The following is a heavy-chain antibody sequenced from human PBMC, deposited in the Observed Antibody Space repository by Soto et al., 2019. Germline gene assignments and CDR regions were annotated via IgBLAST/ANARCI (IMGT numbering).Heavy chain of an antibody. V-gene: IGHV3-33*01. CDR2: ICDDGSNK. CDR3: ARDRVGTFYYYYYGGLDV. CDR1: GFTFSSYG. J-gene: IGHJ6*02. D-gene: IGHD5-12*01. Sequence: QVQLVESGGGVVQPGRSLRLSCAAAGFTFSSYGMHLVCQARGKGLEWVAAICDDGSNKYYADSVKGRFTSSRDNSKNTQYLQMDSLGAEDTAVYYCARDRVGTFYYYYYGGLDVGRQGPTVTVSS.